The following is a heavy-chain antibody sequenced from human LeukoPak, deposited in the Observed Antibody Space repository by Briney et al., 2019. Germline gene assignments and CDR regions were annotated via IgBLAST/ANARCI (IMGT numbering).Heavy chain of an antibody. J-gene: IGHJ4*02. D-gene: IGHD3-22*01. CDR3: ARDLGGYYDSSGFGY. CDR2: ISAYNGNT. V-gene: IGHV1-18*01. Sequence: ASVKVSCKASGYTFTSYGISWVRQDPGQGLEWMGWISAYNGNTNYAQKLQGRVTMTTDTSTSTAYMELRSLRSDDTAVYYCARDLGGYYDSSGFGYWGQGTLVTVSS. CDR1: GYTFTSYG.